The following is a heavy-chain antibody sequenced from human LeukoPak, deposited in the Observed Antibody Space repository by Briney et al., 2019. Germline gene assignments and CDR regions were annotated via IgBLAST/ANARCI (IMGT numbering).Heavy chain of an antibody. V-gene: IGHV1-18*01. J-gene: IGHJ4*02. Sequence: ASVKVSCKTSGYTFTSFGLSWVRQALGQGLEWMGWISTYSGETNYAQKPQGRVTMTTDTSTSTAYMELRSLRSDDTAIYYCARDNALVVTLDYWGQGTLVTVSS. CDR1: GYTFTSFG. CDR2: ISTYSGET. D-gene: IGHD2-21*02. CDR3: ARDNALVVTLDY.